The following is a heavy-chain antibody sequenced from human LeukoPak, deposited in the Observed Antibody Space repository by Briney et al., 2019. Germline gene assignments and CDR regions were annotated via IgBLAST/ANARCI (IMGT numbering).Heavy chain of an antibody. Sequence: PGGSLRLSCAVSGFTLSDHYMDWIRQAPGKGLEWVSYISSSGSTIYYADSVKGRFTISRDNAKNSLYLQMNSLRAEDTAVYYCARGVAVAGTGAFDIWGQGTMVTVSS. CDR2: ISSSGSTI. CDR3: ARGVAVAGTGAFDI. J-gene: IGHJ3*02. D-gene: IGHD6-19*01. CDR1: GFTLSDHY. V-gene: IGHV3-11*01.